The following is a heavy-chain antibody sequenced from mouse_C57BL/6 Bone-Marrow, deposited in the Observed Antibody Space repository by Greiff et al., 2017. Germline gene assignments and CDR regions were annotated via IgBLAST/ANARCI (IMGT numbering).Heavy chain of an antibody. D-gene: IGHD2-3*01. CDR1: GYTFTSYW. CDR2: IYPGSGST. CDR3: ARSRWLLREVWYFDV. V-gene: IGHV1-55*01. Sequence: QVQLQQPGAELVKPGASVKMSCKASGYTFTSYWITWVKQSPGQGLEWIGDIYPGSGSTNYNEKFKSKATLTVDTSSSTAYMQLSSLTSEDSAVYYCARSRWLLREVWYFDVWGTGTTVTVSS. J-gene: IGHJ1*03.